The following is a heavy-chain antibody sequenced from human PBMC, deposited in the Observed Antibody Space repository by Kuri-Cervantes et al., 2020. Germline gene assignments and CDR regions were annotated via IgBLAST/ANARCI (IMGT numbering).Heavy chain of an antibody. CDR2: INPNSGGT. CDR1: GYTFTGYY. J-gene: IGHJ6*02. V-gene: IGHV1-2*02. Sequence: ASVKVSCKASGYTFTGYYMHWVRQAPGQGLEWMGWINPNSGGTNYAQKFQGRVTMTRDTSISTAYMELSRLRSDDTAVYYCARSDYYDSSGLSPSMDVWGRGTTVTVSS. CDR3: ARSDYYDSSGLSPSMDV. D-gene: IGHD3-22*01.